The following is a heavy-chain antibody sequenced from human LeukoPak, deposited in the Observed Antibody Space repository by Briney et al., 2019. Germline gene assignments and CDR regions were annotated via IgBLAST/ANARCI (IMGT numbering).Heavy chain of an antibody. D-gene: IGHD3-9*01. CDR3: ARDLKYNILTGYRSSFGFDP. CDR1: GYTLTELS. J-gene: IGHJ5*02. Sequence: ASVKVSCKVSGYTLTELSMHWVRQAPGKGFEWLGRFDPEKGDTIYAQKLQGRVTMTTDTSTSTAYMELRSLRSDDTAVYYCARDLKYNILTGYRSSFGFDPWGQGTLVTVSS. V-gene: IGHV1-24*01. CDR2: FDPEKGDT.